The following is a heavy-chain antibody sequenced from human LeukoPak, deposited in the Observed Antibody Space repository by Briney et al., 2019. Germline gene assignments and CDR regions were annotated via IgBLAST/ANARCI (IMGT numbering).Heavy chain of an antibody. CDR1: GFTFSSYA. CDR2: ISYDGSNK. Sequence: GGSLRLSCAASGFTFSSYAMHWVRQAPGKGLEWVAVISYDGSNKYYADSVKGRFTISRDNSKNTLYLQTNSLRAEDTAVYYCARAGYCSGGSCYLSYFDYWGQGTLVTVSS. CDR3: ARAGYCSGGSCYLSYFDY. D-gene: IGHD2-15*01. V-gene: IGHV3-30*04. J-gene: IGHJ4*02.